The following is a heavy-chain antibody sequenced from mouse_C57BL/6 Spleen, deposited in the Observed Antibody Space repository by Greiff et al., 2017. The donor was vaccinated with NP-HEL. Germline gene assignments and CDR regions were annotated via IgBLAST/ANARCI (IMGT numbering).Heavy chain of an antibody. D-gene: IGHD2-12*01. CDR2: ISSGGDYI. V-gene: IGHV5-9-1*02. CDR3: TRETSYDPSRTFAY. J-gene: IGHJ3*01. CDR1: GFTFSSYA. Sequence: EVKLMESGEGLVKPGGSLKLSCAASGFTFSSYAMSWVRQTPAQRLEWVAYISSGGDYIYYADTVKGRFTISRANARNTLYLQMSSLKSEDTAMYYCTRETSYDPSRTFAYWGQGTLVTVSA.